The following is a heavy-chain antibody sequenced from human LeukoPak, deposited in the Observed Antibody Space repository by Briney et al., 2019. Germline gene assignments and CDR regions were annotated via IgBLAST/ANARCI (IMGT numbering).Heavy chain of an antibody. V-gene: IGHV3-7*01. D-gene: IGHD1-1*01. J-gene: IGHJ4*02. CDR3: VRDINFFALDY. CDR2: INQGGSDV. Sequence: GGSLRLSCAASGFTFSTYWMNWDRQAPGKGLEWVAIINQGGSDVNYVDSVKGRFTISRDNAKNSLYLQMNSLRAEDSAVYYCVRDINFFALDYWGLGALVTVSS. CDR1: GFTFSTYW.